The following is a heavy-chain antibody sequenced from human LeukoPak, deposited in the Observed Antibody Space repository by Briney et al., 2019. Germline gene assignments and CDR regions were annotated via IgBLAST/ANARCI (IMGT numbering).Heavy chain of an antibody. V-gene: IGHV3-49*04. J-gene: IGHJ4*02. CDR1: GFTFGDYA. CDR2: IRSIIYGGTP. CDR3: TRDQTPYY. Sequence: GSLRLSCTASGFTFGDYAMTWVRQAPGKGLEWVGFIRSIIYGGTPEYAASVKGRFTISRDDSRGIAYLQMNSLKTEDTALYYCTRDQTPYYWGQGTLVTVSS.